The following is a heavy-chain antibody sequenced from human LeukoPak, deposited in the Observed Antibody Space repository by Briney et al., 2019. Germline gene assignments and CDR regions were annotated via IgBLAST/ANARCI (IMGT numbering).Heavy chain of an antibody. CDR3: ARYGSGSYSDDHFQH. J-gene: IGHJ1*01. D-gene: IGHD3-10*01. CDR1: GGSISSGDYY. V-gene: IGHV4-30-4*01. Sequence: TSQSLSLTCTVSGGSISSGDYYWSWIRQPPGKGLEWIGFIYYSGSTKYTPSLKSRVTISVDTSKNQFSLKLTSVTAADTAVYYCARYGSGSYSDDHFQHWGQGTLVTVSS. CDR2: IYYSGST.